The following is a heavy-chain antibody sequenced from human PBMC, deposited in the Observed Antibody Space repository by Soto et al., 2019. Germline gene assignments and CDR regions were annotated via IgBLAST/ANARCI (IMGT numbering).Heavy chain of an antibody. CDR2: ISGSGGST. J-gene: IGHJ4*02. D-gene: IGHD3-16*01. CDR3: ARDPWAADY. V-gene: IGHV3-23*01. CDR1: GLTFSSYA. Sequence: GGSLRLSCAASGLTFSSYAMSWVRQAPGKGLEWVSAISGSGGSTYYADSVKGRFTISRDNSENTVNLQMNSLRAEDTAVYYCARDPWAADYWGQGTLVTVSS.